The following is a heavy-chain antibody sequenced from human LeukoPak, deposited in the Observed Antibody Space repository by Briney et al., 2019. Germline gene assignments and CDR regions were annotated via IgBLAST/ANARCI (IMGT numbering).Heavy chain of an antibody. V-gene: IGHV4-59*08. Sequence: PSETLSLTCTVSGGSISSYYWSWIRQPPGKGLEWIGYIYYSGSTNYNPSLKSRVTISVDTSKNQFSLKLSSVTAADTAVYYCARQSWHGFPPRGHWFDPWGQGTLVTVSS. J-gene: IGHJ5*02. CDR2: IYYSGST. CDR3: ARQSWHGFPPRGHWFDP. D-gene: IGHD6-13*01. CDR1: GGSISSYY.